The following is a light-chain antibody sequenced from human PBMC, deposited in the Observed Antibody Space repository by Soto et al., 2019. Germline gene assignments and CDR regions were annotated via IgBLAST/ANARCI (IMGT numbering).Light chain of an antibody. CDR3: MQALQTPYT. J-gene: IGKJ2*01. Sequence: DIVMTQSPLSLPFTPGEPASISCRSSQSLLHSNGYNYLDWYLQKPGQSPHLLIYLGSNRASGVPDRFSGSGSGTDFTLKISRVEAEDVGVYYCMQALQTPYTFGQGTKLEIK. CDR1: QSLLHSNGYNY. CDR2: LGS. V-gene: IGKV2-28*01.